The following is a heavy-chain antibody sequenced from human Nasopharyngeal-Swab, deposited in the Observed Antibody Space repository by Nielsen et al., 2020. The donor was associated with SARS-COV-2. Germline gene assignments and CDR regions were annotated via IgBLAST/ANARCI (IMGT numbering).Heavy chain of an antibody. CDR3: ARDLDLYCGGDCSTWGGLDY. J-gene: IGHJ4*02. V-gene: IGHV3-30-3*01. CDR2: ISYDGSNK. D-gene: IGHD2-21*02. Sequence: GGSLRLSCAASGFTSSSYAMHWVRQAPGKGLEWVAVISYDGSNKYYADSVKGRFTISRDNSKNTLYLQMNSLRAEDTAVYYCARDLDLYCGGDCSTWGGLDYWGQGTLVTVSS. CDR1: GFTSSSYA.